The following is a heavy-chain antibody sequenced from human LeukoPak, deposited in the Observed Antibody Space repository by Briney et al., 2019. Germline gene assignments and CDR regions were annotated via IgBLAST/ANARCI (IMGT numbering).Heavy chain of an antibody. D-gene: IGHD2-2*01. CDR1: GYTLTELS. Sequence: ASVKVSCKVSGYTLTELSMHWVRQAPGKGLEWMGGFDPEDGETIYAQKFQGRVTMTEDTSTDTAYMELSSLRSEDTAVYYCATTPAPRYGTPRLPRDAFDIWGQGTMVTVSS. CDR3: ATTPAPRYGTPRLPRDAFDI. J-gene: IGHJ3*02. CDR2: FDPEDGET. V-gene: IGHV1-24*01.